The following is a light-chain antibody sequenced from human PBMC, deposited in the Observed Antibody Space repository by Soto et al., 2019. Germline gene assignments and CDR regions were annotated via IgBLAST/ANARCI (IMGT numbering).Light chain of an antibody. CDR2: AAS. CDR1: QRVSSH. J-gene: IGKJ1*01. Sequence: ETVMTQSPVTLSVSPGDTATLSCRASQRVSSHLAWYQQKPGQAPRLLIYAASPRATGIPVRFSGSGSETEFTLTIRSLQSEDSALYYCHQYNNWPWTFGQGTKVDIK. CDR3: HQYNNWPWT. V-gene: IGKV3-15*01.